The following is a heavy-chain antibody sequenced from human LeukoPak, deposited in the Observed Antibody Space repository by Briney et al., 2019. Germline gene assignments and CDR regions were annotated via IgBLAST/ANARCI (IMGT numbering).Heavy chain of an antibody. V-gene: IGHV4-39*07. CDR1: GGSISSSSYY. J-gene: IGHJ4*02. Sequence: PSETLSLTCTVSGGSISSSSYYWGWIRQPPGKGLEWIGSIYYSGSTYYNPSLKSRVTISVDTSRNQFSLKLSSVTAADTAVYYCARDLGELLHFDYWGQGTLVTVSS. CDR2: IYYSGST. CDR3: ARDLGELLHFDY. D-gene: IGHD1-26*01.